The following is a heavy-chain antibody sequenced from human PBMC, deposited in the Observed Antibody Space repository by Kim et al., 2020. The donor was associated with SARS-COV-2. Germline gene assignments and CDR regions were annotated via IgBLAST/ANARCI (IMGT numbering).Heavy chain of an antibody. V-gene: IGHV3-23*01. D-gene: IGHD5-12*01. Sequence: ADSVKGRFTISRDNSKNTLYLQMNSLRAEDTAVYYCAKGGRGGYEILFDYWGQGTLVTVSS. CDR3: AKGGRGGYEILFDY. J-gene: IGHJ4*02.